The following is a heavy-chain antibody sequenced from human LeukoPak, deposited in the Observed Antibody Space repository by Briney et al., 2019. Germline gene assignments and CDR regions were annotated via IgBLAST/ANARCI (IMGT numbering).Heavy chain of an antibody. Sequence: GGSLRLSCAASGFTFSSYWISWVRQAPGKGLEWVANIKQDGSEKYYVDSVKGRFTISRDNAKNSLYLQMNSLRAEDTAVYYCARDYGDYVFDPWGQGTLVTVSS. V-gene: IGHV3-7*03. CDR3: ARDYGDYVFDP. J-gene: IGHJ5*02. CDR1: GFTFSSYW. CDR2: IKQDGSEK. D-gene: IGHD4-17*01.